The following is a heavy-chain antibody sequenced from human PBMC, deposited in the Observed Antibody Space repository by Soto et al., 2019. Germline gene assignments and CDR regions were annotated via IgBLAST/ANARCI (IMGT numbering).Heavy chain of an antibody. Sequence: GGSLRLSCAASGFTFSDVWMSWVRQAPGKGLEWVGRIKRKADGGATDFAAPVKGRFSISGDDSKNTLYLQMNNLKTEDTATYFCTIDNMFGATSPQFHHWVQGTLFTVSS. D-gene: IGHD3-3*01. V-gene: IGHV3-15*01. J-gene: IGHJ1*01. CDR1: GFTFSDVW. CDR2: IKRKADGGAT. CDR3: TIDNMFGATSPQFHH.